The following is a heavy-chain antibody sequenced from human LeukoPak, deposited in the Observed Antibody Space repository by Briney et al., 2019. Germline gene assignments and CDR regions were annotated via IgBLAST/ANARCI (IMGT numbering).Heavy chain of an antibody. V-gene: IGHV3-23*01. CDR1: GLIFGFYA. Sequence: GGSLRLSCAASGLIFGFYAMSWVRQAPGKGLEWVSSISGGGAGTYYADSVRGRFTISRDNSKNTLYLQMDSLRAEDTALYYCAKDFVRYNIQFDYWGQGALVTVSS. D-gene: IGHD1-14*01. CDR3: AKDFVRYNIQFDY. J-gene: IGHJ4*02. CDR2: ISGGGAGT.